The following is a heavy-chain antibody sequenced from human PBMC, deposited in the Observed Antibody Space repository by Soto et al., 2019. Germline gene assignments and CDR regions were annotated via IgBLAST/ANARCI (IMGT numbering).Heavy chain of an antibody. D-gene: IGHD3-3*01. CDR2: IYYSGST. CDR3: ASLGFFWSGYYDLDY. V-gene: IGHV4-30-4*01. Sequence: SETLSLICTVSGGSISSGDYYWSWIRQPPGKGLEWIGYIYYSGSTYYNPSLKSRVTISVDTSKNQFSLKLSSVTAADTAVYYCASLGFFWSGYYDLDYWGQGTLVTVSS. J-gene: IGHJ4*02. CDR1: GGSISSGDYY.